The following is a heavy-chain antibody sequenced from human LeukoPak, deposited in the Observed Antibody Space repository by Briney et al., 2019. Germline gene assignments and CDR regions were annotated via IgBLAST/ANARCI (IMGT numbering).Heavy chain of an antibody. CDR1: GFTFSSYA. CDR2: INSDGSWT. V-gene: IGHV3-74*01. CDR3: VSFYETY. D-gene: IGHD2/OR15-2a*01. Sequence: GGSLRLSCAASGFTFSSYAMHWVRQAPGKGLVWVSHINSDGSWTSYADSVKGRFTISKDNAKNTVYLQMNSLRAEDTAVYYCVSFYETYWGRGTLVTVSS. J-gene: IGHJ4*02.